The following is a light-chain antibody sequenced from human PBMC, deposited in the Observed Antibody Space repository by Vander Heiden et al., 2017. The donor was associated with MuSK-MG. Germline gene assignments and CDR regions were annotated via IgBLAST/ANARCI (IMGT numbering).Light chain of an antibody. CDR2: GTN. CDR1: SPNIGRNT. J-gene: IGLJ3*02. CDR3: SAWDDSLTGYWV. V-gene: IGLV1-44*01. Sequence: QSVLTQPPSASGTPGQRVPISCSGSSPNIGRNTVNWYHQLPGTAPKLLIYGTNQRPSGVPDRFSGSKSGTSASLAISGLQSEDEADYYCSAWDDSLTGYWVFGGGTKLTVL.